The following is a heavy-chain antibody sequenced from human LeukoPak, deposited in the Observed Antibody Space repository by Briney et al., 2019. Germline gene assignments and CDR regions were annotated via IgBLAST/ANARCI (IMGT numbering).Heavy chain of an antibody. CDR3: ASSPGGSYHFDY. V-gene: IGHV3-21*01. J-gene: IGHJ4*02. CDR1: GFTFSSYS. Sequence: GGSLRLSCAASGFTFSSYSMNWVRQAPGKGLEWVSSISSSSSYIYYADSVKGRFTISRDNAKNSLYLQMNSLRAEDTAVYYCASSPGGSYHFDYWGQGTPVTVSS. D-gene: IGHD1-26*01. CDR2: ISSSSSYI.